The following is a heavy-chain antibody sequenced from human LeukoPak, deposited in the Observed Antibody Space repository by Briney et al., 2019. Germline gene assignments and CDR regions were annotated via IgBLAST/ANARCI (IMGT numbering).Heavy chain of an antibody. CDR3: ARDQRSRIAVAGTGGDY. CDR2: ISAYNGNT. D-gene: IGHD6-19*01. J-gene: IGHJ4*02. CDR1: GGTFSSYA. Sequence: GASVKVSCKASGGTFSSYAISWVRQAPGQGLEWMGWISAYNGNTNYAQKLQGRVTMTTDTSTSTAYMELRSLRSDDTAVYYCARDQRSRIAVAGTGGDYWGQGTLVTVSS. V-gene: IGHV1-18*01.